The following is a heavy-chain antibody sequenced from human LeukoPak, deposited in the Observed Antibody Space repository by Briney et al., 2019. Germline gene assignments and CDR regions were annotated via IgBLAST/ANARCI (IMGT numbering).Heavy chain of an antibody. CDR2: INSDGGNT. V-gene: IGHV3-74*01. J-gene: IGHJ4*02. CDR3: VRDRANARTGDY. Sequence: GGSLRLSCAASGFTFSSYWMHWVRQAPGKGLVWVSRINSDGGNTGYAGSVEGRFTISRDNAKNALYLQMNSLRAEDTAVYYYVRDRANARTGDYWGQGTLVTVSS. D-gene: IGHD2-8*01. CDR1: GFTFSSYW.